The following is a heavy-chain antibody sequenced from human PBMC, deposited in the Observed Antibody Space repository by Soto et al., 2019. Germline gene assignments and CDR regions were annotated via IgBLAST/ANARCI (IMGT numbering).Heavy chain of an antibody. J-gene: IGHJ4*02. CDR2: IIPIFGTA. D-gene: IGHD3-10*01. Sequence: SVKVSCKASGGTFSSYAISWVRQAPGQGLEWMGGIIPIFGTANYAQKFQGRVTITADESTSTAYMELSSLRSEDTAVYYCARDVTMVRGVPVYWGQGTLVTVSS. CDR1: GGTFSSYA. V-gene: IGHV1-69*13. CDR3: ARDVTMVRGVPVY.